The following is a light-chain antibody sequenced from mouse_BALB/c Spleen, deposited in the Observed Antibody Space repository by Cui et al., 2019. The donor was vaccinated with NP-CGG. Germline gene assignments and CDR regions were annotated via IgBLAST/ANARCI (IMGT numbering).Light chain of an antibody. V-gene: IGLV1*01. CDR1: TGAVTTSNY. J-gene: IGLJ1*01. Sequence: QAVVTQESALTTSPGETATLTCRSSTGAVTTSNYANWVQEKPDHLFTGLICGTNNRAPGVPARFSGSLIGDKAALTITGAQTEDEAIYFCALWYSNHWVFGGGTKLTVL. CDR3: ALWYSNHWV. CDR2: GTN.